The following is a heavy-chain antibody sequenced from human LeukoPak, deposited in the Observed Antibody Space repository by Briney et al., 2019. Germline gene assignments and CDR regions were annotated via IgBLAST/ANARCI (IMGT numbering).Heavy chain of an antibody. J-gene: IGHJ4*02. CDR3: ARATFPIDYFDY. D-gene: IGHD2-21*01. CDR1: GFTFSSYA. V-gene: IGHV3-30*14. Sequence: GGSLRLSCAASGFTFSSYAMHWVRQAPGKGLEWVAVISYDGSNKYYADSVKGRFTISRDNSKNTLYLQMNSLRAEDTAVYYCARATFPIDYFDYWGQGTLVTVSS. CDR2: ISYDGSNK.